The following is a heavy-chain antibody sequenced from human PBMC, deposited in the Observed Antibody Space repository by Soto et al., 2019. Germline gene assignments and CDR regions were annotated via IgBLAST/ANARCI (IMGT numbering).Heavy chain of an antibody. CDR3: ARDLGEVGRNGYSYGYGVNYYYYGMDV. V-gene: IGHV4-59*01. D-gene: IGHD5-18*01. Sequence: SETLSLTCTVSGASISNYYWSWIRQPPGKGLEWIGYIYHSGSTNYNPSLKSRVTISVDTSKNQFSLKLNSVTAADTAVYYCARDLGEVGRNGYSYGYGVNYYYYGMDVWGQGTTVTVSS. J-gene: IGHJ6*02. CDR1: GASISNYY. CDR2: IYHSGST.